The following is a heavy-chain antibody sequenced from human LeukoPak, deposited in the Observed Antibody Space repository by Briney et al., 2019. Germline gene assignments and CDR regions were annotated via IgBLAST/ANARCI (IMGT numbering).Heavy chain of an antibody. CDR3: ARVGDWNDLVY. V-gene: IGHV4-31*03. J-gene: IGHJ4*02. Sequence: PSETLSLTCSVSGGSISSGGYYWSWIRQHPGKGLEWIGYIYYSGSTFYNPSLKSRVSISVDTSKNQFSLKLNSVTAADTAVYYCARVGDWNDLVYWGQGTLVTVSS. D-gene: IGHD1-1*01. CDR1: GGSISSGGYY. CDR2: IYYSGST.